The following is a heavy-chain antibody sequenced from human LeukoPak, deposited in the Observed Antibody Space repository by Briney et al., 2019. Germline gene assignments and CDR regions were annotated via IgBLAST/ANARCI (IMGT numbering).Heavy chain of an antibody. CDR3: AKDPPRYYYDSSGRREFDY. J-gene: IGHJ4*02. CDR2: ISGSDGST. Sequence: GSLRLSRAASGFTFSSYAMSWVRPAPGRGLEWVSAISGSDGSTYYADSVKGRFTISRDNSKNTLYLQMNSLRAEDTAVYYCAKDPPRYYYDSSGRREFDYWGQGTLVTVSS. D-gene: IGHD3-22*01. CDR1: GFTFSSYA. V-gene: IGHV3-23*01.